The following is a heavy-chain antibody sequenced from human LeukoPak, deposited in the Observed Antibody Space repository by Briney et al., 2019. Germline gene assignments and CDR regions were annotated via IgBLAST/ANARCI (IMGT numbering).Heavy chain of an antibody. D-gene: IGHD3-22*01. CDR3: ARPNITSYYDSRGYDAFDV. V-gene: IGHV5-51*01. J-gene: IGHJ3*01. Sequence: ESLKISCKGSGYRFSAYWIAWVRQMPGKGLEWMGIIYPDDSDTRYSPSFQGQVTISADKSVRTAYLQWSSLKASDTAMYYCARPNITSYYDSRGYDAFDVWGEGTMVTVSS. CDR2: IYPDDSDT. CDR1: GYRFSAYW.